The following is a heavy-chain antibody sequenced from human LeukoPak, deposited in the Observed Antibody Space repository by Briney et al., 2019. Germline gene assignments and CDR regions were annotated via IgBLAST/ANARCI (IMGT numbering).Heavy chain of an antibody. CDR3: AKVPPRDVGSDDAFDI. V-gene: IGHV3-30*02. CDR1: GFTFSSYG. CDR2: IRYDGSNK. D-gene: IGHD2-15*01. Sequence: GGSLRLSCAASGFTFSSYGMHWVRQAPGKGLEWVAFIRYDGSNKYYADSVKGRFTISRDNSKNTLYLQMNSLRAEDTAVYYCAKVPPRDVGSDDAFDIWGQGTMVTVSS. J-gene: IGHJ3*02.